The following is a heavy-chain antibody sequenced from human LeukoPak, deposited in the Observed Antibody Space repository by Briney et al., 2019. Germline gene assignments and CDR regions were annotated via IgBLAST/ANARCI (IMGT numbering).Heavy chain of an antibody. V-gene: IGHV4-39*07. J-gene: IGHJ6*02. D-gene: IGHD3-10*01. Sequence: PSETLSLTCSVSGDSISSTGFYWGWIRQPPGRGLEWIAYFYSSGTTYYNPSLKSRVTISVDTSKNQFSLKLISVTAADTAVYYCARGPTYGSGSYYQIPRGYYYYGMDVWGQGTTVTVSS. CDR2: FYSSGTT. CDR1: GDSISSTGFY. CDR3: ARGPTYGSGSYYQIPRGYYYYGMDV.